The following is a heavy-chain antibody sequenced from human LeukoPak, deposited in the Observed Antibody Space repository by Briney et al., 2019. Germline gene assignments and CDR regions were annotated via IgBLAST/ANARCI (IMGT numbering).Heavy chain of an antibody. D-gene: IGHD6-19*01. CDR2: IYHSGST. Sequence: SETLSLTCTVSGGSISSGGYYWSWIRQPPGKGLEWIGYIYHSGSTYYNPSLKSRVTISVDRSKNQFSLKLSSVTAADTAVYYYARVGSGSSGWYVDYWGQGTLVTVSS. CDR1: GGSISSGGYY. J-gene: IGHJ4*02. V-gene: IGHV4-30-2*01. CDR3: ARVGSGSSGWYVDY.